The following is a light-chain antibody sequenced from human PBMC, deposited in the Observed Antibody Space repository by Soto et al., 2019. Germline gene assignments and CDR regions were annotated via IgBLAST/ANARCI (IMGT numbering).Light chain of an antibody. J-gene: IGKJ4*01. CDR1: QDISNY. CDR2: DAC. Sequence: DIQMTQSPSSLSASVGDRVTITCQASQDISNYLNWYQQKPGKAPKLLIYDACNLETRVPSRFSGSGSGTDFTFTISSLQPEDIATYYCQQYDNLPITFGGGTKVEIK. V-gene: IGKV1-33*01. CDR3: QQYDNLPIT.